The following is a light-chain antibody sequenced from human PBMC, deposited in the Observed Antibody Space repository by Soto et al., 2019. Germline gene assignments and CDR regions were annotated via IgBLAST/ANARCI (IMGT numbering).Light chain of an antibody. CDR1: QSVSSN. CDR2: GAS. Sequence: EIVMTQSPATLSVSPGERATLSCRASQSVSSNLAWYQQKPGQAPRLLIYGASTRATGFPARFSGSGSGTEFTLTISSLQSEDFAVYYCQQYNGWPITFGQGTRLEI. J-gene: IGKJ5*01. CDR3: QQYNGWPIT. V-gene: IGKV3-15*01.